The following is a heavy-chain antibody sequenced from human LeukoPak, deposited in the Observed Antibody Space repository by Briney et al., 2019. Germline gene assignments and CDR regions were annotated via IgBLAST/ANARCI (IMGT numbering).Heavy chain of an antibody. CDR2: MNPNSGNT. CDR1: GYTFTSYD. CDR3: ARGLRAAGTEAFDI. J-gene: IGHJ3*02. V-gene: IGHV1-8*02. D-gene: IGHD6-13*01. Sequence: ASVKVSCKASGYTFTSYDINWVRQATGQGLEWMGWMNPNSGNTGYAQKFQGRVTMTRNTSISTAYMELSSLRSVDTAVYYCARGLRAAGTEAFDIWGQGTMVTVSS.